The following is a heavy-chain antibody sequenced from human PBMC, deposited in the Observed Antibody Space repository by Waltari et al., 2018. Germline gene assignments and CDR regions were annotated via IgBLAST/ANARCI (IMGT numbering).Heavy chain of an antibody. CDR3: AREPYYDYLWGSYRYSAFDI. CDR2: INHSGST. V-gene: IGHV4-34*01. D-gene: IGHD3-16*02. CDR1: GRSFSGSY. Sequence: QVQLQQWGAGLLKPSETLSITCAAYGRSFSGSYWSWLRQPPGKGLEWIGEINHSGSTNYNPSLKSRVTMSVDTSKNQFSLKLSSVTAADTAVYYCAREPYYDYLWGSYRYSAFDIWGQGTMVTVSS. J-gene: IGHJ3*02.